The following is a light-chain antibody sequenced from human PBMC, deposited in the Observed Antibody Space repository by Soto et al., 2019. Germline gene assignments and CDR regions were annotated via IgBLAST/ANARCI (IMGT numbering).Light chain of an antibody. CDR2: AAS. CDR3: QQLNSYPTST. J-gene: IGKJ4*01. Sequence: DIQLTQSPSFLSASVGDRVTITCRASQGISSFLAWYQQKSGKAPKLLIYAASTLQSGVPSRFSGSGSGTEFTLTIGSLQPEDFATYYCQQLNSYPTSTFGGGTKVEIK. V-gene: IGKV1-9*01. CDR1: QGISSF.